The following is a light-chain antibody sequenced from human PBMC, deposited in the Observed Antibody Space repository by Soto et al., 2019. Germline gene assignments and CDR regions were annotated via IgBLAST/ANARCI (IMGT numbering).Light chain of an antibody. CDR1: QSVGSN. V-gene: IGKV3-15*01. Sequence: EIVMTQSPATLSVSPGERATLSCRASQSVGSNLPWYQLKPGQAPRLLIYGASTRATGIPARFSGSGSGTDLTLTISSLQSEDFAIYFCQQYNNWPPDRTFGQGTKVEIK. CDR3: QQYNNWPPDRT. J-gene: IGKJ1*01. CDR2: GAS.